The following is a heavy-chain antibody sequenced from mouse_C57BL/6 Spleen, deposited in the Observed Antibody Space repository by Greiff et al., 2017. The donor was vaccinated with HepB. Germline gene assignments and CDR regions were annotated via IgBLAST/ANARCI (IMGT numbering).Heavy chain of an antibody. Sequence: VQLQQPGAELVKPGASVKLSCKASGYTFTSYWMHGVKQRPGQGLEWMGMIHTNSGSTNYNEKCKTKATLTVDKSSSTAYMQLSSLTSEDSAVYYCARMGRLFDYWGQGTTLTVSS. V-gene: IGHV1-64*01. CDR3: ARMGRLFDY. D-gene: IGHD4-1*01. CDR2: IHTNSGST. CDR1: GYTFTSYW. J-gene: IGHJ2*01.